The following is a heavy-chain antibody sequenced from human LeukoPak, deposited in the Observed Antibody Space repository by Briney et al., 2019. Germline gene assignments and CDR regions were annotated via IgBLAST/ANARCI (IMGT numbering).Heavy chain of an antibody. V-gene: IGHV3-48*01. J-gene: IGHJ4*02. CDR2: ITSSSTTI. D-gene: IGHD1-26*01. CDR1: GFTFSGHR. CDR3: ARVGLLHYPMDY. Sequence: GGSLRLSCAASGFTFSGHRMNWVGQAPGRGLEGLSYITSSSTTIYYADSVKGRFTTSRDNAKNSVFLQMNSLRAEDTAVYYCARVGLLHYPMDYWGRGTLLTASS.